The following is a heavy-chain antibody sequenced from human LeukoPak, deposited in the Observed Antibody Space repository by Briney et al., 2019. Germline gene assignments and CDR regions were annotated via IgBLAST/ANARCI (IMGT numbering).Heavy chain of an antibody. CDR2: TYYSGST. CDR3: AWSGCSGAICSAYYYYGMDV. CDR1: GGSISSGGYY. J-gene: IGHJ6*02. V-gene: IGHV4-31*03. D-gene: IGHD2-15*01. Sequence: SETLSLTCTVSGGSISSGGYYWSWIRQHPGKGLEWIGYTYYSGSTYYNPSLKSRVTISVDTSKNQLSLKLSSVTAADTAVYYCAWSGCSGAICSAYYYYGMDVWGQGTTVTVSS.